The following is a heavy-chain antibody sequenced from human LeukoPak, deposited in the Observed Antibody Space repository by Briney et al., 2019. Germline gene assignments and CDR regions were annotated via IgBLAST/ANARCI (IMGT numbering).Heavy chain of an antibody. CDR3: ARETGYSYGYGFDY. J-gene: IGHJ4*02. Sequence: GGSLRLSCAASGFTSSDYYMSWIRQAPGKGLEWVSYISSSGSTIYYADSVKGRFTISRDNSKNTLFLQMNSLRAEDTAVYYCARETGYSYGYGFDYWGQGTLVTVSS. D-gene: IGHD5-18*01. CDR2: ISSSGSTI. CDR1: GFTSSDYY. V-gene: IGHV3-11*04.